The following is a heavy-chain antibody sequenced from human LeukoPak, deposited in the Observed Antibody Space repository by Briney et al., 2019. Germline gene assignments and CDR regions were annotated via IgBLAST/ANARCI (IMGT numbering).Heavy chain of an antibody. CDR2: ISSSGRII. CDR1: GFTFSDYY. CDR3: AREMATSAGVDY. D-gene: IGHD5-12*01. J-gene: IGHJ4*02. V-gene: IGHV3-11*01. Sequence: GGSLRLSCAASGFTFSDYYMSWIRQAPGKGLEWVSYISSSGRIIYYADSVKGRFTISRDNAKNSLYLQMNSLRVEDTAVYYCAREMATSAGVDYWGQGTLVTVSS.